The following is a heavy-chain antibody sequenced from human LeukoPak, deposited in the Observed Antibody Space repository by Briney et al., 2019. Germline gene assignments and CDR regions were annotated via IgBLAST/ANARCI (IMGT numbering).Heavy chain of an antibody. J-gene: IGHJ4*02. CDR1: GFRFSGYW. CDR2: IKGDGSET. CDR3: AREEVKSFDN. V-gene: IGHV3-7*03. Sequence: PGGSLSLSCAASGFRFSGYWMTWVCQAPGKGLEWVANIKGDGSETSYVTSVRGRFTISRDNARNSLYLQMNNLRVEDTAVYYCAREEVKSFDNWGQGTLVTVSS.